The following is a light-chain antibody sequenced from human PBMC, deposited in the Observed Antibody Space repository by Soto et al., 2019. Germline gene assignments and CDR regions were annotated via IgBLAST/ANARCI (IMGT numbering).Light chain of an antibody. Sequence: QSALIQPRSVSGSPGQSVTISCTGTSSDVGVYKYVSRYRQHPGKAPKLMIYDVITRPSGVPDRFSGSKSGNTASLTISGLQAEDEADYYCCSYAGDYTFVFGSGTKVTVL. CDR1: SSDVGVYKY. CDR2: DVI. CDR3: CSYAGDYTFV. J-gene: IGLJ1*01. V-gene: IGLV2-11*01.